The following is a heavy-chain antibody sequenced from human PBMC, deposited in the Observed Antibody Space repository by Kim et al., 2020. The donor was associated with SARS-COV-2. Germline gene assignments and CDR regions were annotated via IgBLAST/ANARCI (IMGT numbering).Heavy chain of an antibody. CDR3: ARGETVATITAPYFDY. J-gene: IGHJ4*02. CDR1: GYTFTSYY. Sequence: ASVKVSCKASGYTFTSYYMHWVRQAPGEGLEGMGIINRGGWGRVVGGKVQGRVTMTRNTSTSTVYMELSSLRSEDTAVYCCARGETVATITAPYFDYWGQGTLVTVSS. V-gene: IGHV1-46*01. D-gene: IGHD5-12*01. CDR2: INRGGWGR.